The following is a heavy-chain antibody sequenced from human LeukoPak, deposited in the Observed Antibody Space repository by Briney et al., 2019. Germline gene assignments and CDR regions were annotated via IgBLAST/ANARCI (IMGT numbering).Heavy chain of an antibody. V-gene: IGHV4-34*01. Sequence: SETLSLTCAVYGGSFSGYYWSWIRQPPGKGLEWIGEINHSGSTNYNPSLKSRVTISVDTSKNQFSLKLSAVTAADTAVYYCARLSDILTGYDYWGQGTLVIVSS. J-gene: IGHJ4*02. CDR2: INHSGST. CDR3: ARLSDILTGYDY. CDR1: GGSFSGYY. D-gene: IGHD3-9*01.